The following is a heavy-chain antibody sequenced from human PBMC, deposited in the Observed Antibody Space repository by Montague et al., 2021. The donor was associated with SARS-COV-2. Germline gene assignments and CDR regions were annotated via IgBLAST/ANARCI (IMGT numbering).Heavy chain of an antibody. V-gene: IGHV6-1*01. CDR2: TYYRSEWHT. CDR3: ASGWTLFD. J-gene: IGHJ4*02. D-gene: IGHD6-19*01. CDR1: GDSVSSTAAA. Sequence: YAISGDSVSSTAAAWNWIRQSPSRGLEWLGRTYYRSEWHTDYAVSVECRLAIDADTSKNQFSLQLHSVTPEDSAVYYCASGWTLFDWGQGTLVTVSS.